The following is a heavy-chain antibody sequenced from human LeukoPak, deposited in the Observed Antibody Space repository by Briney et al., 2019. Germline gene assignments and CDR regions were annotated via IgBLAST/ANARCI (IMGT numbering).Heavy chain of an antibody. CDR3: ARGLFGGPKSTTFDY. CDR1: GFTFSSYS. D-gene: IGHD2-21*01. Sequence: GGSLRLSCAASGFTFSSYSMNWVRQAPGKGLEWVSSISSSSSYIYYADSVKGRFTISRDNPKNSLYLQMNSLRAEDTAVYYCARGLFGGPKSTTFDYWGRGTLVTVSS. J-gene: IGHJ4*02. CDR2: ISSSSSYI. V-gene: IGHV3-21*01.